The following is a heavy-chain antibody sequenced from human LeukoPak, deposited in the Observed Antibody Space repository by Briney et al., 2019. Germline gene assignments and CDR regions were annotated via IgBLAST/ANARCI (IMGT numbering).Heavy chain of an antibody. CDR3: ARDYPYSSSSLSYYYYGMDV. D-gene: IGHD6-6*01. Sequence: ASVKVSCKASGYTFTSYGISWVRQAPGQGLEWMGWISAYNGNTNYAQKLQGRVTMTTDTSTSTAYMELRSLRSDDTAVYYCARDYPYSSSSLSYYYYGMDVWGQGTTVTVPS. CDR2: ISAYNGNT. CDR1: GYTFTSYG. V-gene: IGHV1-18*01. J-gene: IGHJ6*02.